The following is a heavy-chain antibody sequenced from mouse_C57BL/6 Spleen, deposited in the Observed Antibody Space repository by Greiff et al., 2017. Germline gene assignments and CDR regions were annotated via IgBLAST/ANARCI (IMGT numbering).Heavy chain of an antibody. CDR3: ARGIYYGSSYVGY. V-gene: IGHV14-3*01. CDR2: IDPANGNT. D-gene: IGHD1-1*01. J-gene: IGHJ2*01. Sequence: VQLKESVAELVRPGASVKLSCTASGFNIKNTYMHWVKQRPEQGLEWIGRIDPANGNTKYAPKFQGKATITADTSSNTAYLQLSSLTSEDTAIYYCARGIYYGSSYVGYWGQGTTLTVSS. CDR1: GFNIKNTY.